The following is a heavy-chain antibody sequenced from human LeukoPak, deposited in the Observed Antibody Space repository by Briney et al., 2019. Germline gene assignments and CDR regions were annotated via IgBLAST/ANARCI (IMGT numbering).Heavy chain of an antibody. CDR3: AKDRRIQLWLGFDY. CDR2: ISGSGGST. CDR1: GFTFRSYG. V-gene: IGHV3-23*01. J-gene: IGHJ4*02. Sequence: HTGGSLRLSCVASGFTFRSYGMHWVRQAPGKGLEWVSAISGSGGSTHYADSVKGRFTISRDNSKNTLYLQMNSLRAEDTAVYYCAKDRRIQLWLGFDYWGQGTLVTVSS. D-gene: IGHD5-18*01.